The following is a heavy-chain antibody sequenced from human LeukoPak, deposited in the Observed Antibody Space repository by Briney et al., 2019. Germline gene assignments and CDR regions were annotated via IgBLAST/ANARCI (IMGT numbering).Heavy chain of an antibody. V-gene: IGHV1-69*04. CDR2: IIPIFGIA. D-gene: IGHD2-21*01. CDR3: ARSGGDDYFDY. Sequence: SVKVSCKASGGTFSSYAISWVRQAPGQGLEWMGRIIPIFGIANYAQKFQGRVTITADKSPSTAYMELSRLRSEDTAVYYCARSGGDDYFDYWGQGTLVTVSS. J-gene: IGHJ4*02. CDR1: GGTFSSYA.